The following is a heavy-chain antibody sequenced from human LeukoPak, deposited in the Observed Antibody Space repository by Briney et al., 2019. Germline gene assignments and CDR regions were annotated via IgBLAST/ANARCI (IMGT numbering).Heavy chain of an antibody. D-gene: IGHD3-16*01. CDR2: ISHDGSNK. CDR3: AKERAYVLDP. Sequence: GRSLRLSCAASGFTFSSYDMHWVRQAPGKGLEWVAVISHDGSNKYYADSVKGRFTISRDNSKNTLYLQMNSLRAEDTAVYYCAKERAYVLDPWGQGTLVTVSS. V-gene: IGHV3-30*18. J-gene: IGHJ5*02. CDR1: GFTFSSYD.